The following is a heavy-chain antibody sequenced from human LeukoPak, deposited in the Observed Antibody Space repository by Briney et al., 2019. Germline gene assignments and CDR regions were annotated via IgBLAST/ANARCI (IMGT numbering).Heavy chain of an antibody. CDR2: IIPILGIA. CDR3: AREVAATSYYYYYGMDV. CDR1: GGTFSSYA. V-gene: IGHV1-69*04. Sequence: SVKVSCKASGGTFSSYAISWVRQAPGQGREWMGRIIPILGIANYAQKFQGRVTITADKSTSTAYMELSSLRSDDTAAYYCAREVAATSYYYYYGMDVWGQGTTVTVSS. J-gene: IGHJ6*02. D-gene: IGHD2-15*01.